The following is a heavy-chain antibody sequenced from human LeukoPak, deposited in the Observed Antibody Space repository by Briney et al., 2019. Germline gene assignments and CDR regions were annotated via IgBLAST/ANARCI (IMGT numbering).Heavy chain of an antibody. CDR1: GGSFSGYY. CDR3: ARGSVKSDAFDI. V-gene: IGHV4-34*01. Sequence: SETLSLTCAVYGGSFSGYYWSWIRQPPGKGLEWIGEINHSGSTNYNPSLKSRVTISVDTSKNQFSLKLSSVTAADTAVYYRARGSVKSDAFDIWGQGTMVTVSS. J-gene: IGHJ3*02. CDR2: INHSGST.